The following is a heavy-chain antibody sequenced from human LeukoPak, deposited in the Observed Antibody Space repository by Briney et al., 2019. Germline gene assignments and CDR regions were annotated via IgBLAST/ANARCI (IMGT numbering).Heavy chain of an antibody. CDR1: GDNFNKYC. Sequence: GESLKISSKGSGDNFNKYCIAGGRQIPGEGLEWVWIIYPVNSDTRYSPSCQRPVPISADKYINPASLQWRSLRASDPAMYYCTRLGYCNNTGCNDALDIWGEGTMVSVSS. J-gene: IGHJ3*02. D-gene: IGHD2-2*01. CDR3: TRLGYCNNTGCNDALDI. V-gene: IGHV5-51*01. CDR2: IYPVNSDT.